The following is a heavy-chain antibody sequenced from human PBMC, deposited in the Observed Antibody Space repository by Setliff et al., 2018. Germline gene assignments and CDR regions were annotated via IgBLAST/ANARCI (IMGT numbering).Heavy chain of an antibody. CDR2: IYYSGST. CDR1: GGSISSSSYY. D-gene: IGHD6-13*01. J-gene: IGHJ4*02. V-gene: IGHV4-39*07. Sequence: SETLSLTCTVSGGSISSSSYYWGWIRQPPGKGLEWIGSIYYSGSTYYNPSLKSRVTISVDTSKNQFSLKLSSVTAADTAVYYCARFACSSWVDYWGQGTLVTVSS. CDR3: ARFACSSWVDY.